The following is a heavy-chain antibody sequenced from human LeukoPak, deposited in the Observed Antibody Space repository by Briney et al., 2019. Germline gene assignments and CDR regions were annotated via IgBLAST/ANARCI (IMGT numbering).Heavy chain of an antibody. D-gene: IGHD2-2*02. J-gene: IGHJ4*02. V-gene: IGHV3-30-3*01. CDR1: GFTFSSYA. CDR3: AREGCSSTSCYRFDY. Sequence: PGGSLRLSCAASGFTFSSYAMHWVRQAPGKGLEWVAVISYDGSNKYYADSVKGRFTISRANSKNTLYLQMNSLRAEDTAVYYCAREGCSSTSCYRFDYWGQGTLVTVSS. CDR2: ISYDGSNK.